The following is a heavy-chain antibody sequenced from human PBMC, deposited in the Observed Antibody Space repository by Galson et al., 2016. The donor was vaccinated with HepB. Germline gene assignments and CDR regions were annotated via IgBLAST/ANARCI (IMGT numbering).Heavy chain of an antibody. V-gene: IGHV3-48*03. CDR3: ARGGHCSSTSCYIVTMYYYGMDV. Sequence: SLRLSCAASGFTFSSYEMNWVRQAPGKGLEWVSYISSSGSTIYYADSVKGRFTISRDNAKNSLYLRMNSLRVEDTAVYYCARGGHCSSTSCYIVTMYYYGMDVWGQGTTVTVSS. J-gene: IGHJ6*02. D-gene: IGHD2-2*02. CDR2: ISSSGSTI. CDR1: GFTFSSYE.